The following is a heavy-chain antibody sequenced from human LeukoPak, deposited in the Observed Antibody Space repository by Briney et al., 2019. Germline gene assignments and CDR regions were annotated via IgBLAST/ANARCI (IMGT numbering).Heavy chain of an antibody. CDR1: GFIFNNFD. J-gene: IGHJ6*02. V-gene: IGHV3-13*01. Sequence: PGGSLRLSCAASGFIFNNFDMHWVRQGTGKGLEWVSAIGIGGDTHYSGSVKDRFIISRENAKNSLFLQMNSLRVGDTAVYYCARDRFGMDVWGRGTTVIVSS. CDR3: ARDRFGMDV. CDR2: IGIGGDT.